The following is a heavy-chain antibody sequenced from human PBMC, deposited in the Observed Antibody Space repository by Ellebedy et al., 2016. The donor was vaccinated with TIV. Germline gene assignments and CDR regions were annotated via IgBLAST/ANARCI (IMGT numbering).Heavy chain of an antibody. D-gene: IGHD3-22*01. V-gene: IGHV5-51*01. CDR2: IYPGDSDT. CDR3: ARRADYYDSSGYGPVDY. Sequence: ASVKVSXKGSGYRFPNYWIRWVRQMPGKGLEWMGIIYPGDSDTRYSPSFQGQFTMSADKSISTAYLQWSSLEASDTAMYYCARRADYYDSSGYGPVDYWGQGTLVTVSS. J-gene: IGHJ4*02. CDR1: GYRFPNYW.